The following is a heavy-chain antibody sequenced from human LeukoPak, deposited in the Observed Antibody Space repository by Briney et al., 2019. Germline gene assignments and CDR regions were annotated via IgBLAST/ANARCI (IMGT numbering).Heavy chain of an antibody. J-gene: IGHJ5*02. CDR3: ARGNYGWFGELPGTDWFDP. Sequence: SETLSLTCAVYGGSFSGYYWSWIRQPPGKGLEWIGEINHSGSTNNYNPSLKSRVIISVDTSKNQFSLKLSSVTATDTAVYYCARGNYGWFGELPGTDWFDPWGQGTLVAVSS. D-gene: IGHD3-10*01. CDR2: INHSGSTN. CDR1: GGSFSGYY. V-gene: IGHV4-34*01.